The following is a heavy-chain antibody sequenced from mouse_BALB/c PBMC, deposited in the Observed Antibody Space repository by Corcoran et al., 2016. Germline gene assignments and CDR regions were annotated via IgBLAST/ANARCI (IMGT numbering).Heavy chain of an antibody. D-gene: IGHD1-1*01. V-gene: IGHV1-18*01. J-gene: IGHJ2*01. CDR3: ARWGITTFDY. CDR2: INPRSRGT. CDR1: GYTFTDYN. Sequence: EVLLQQSGPELMKPGASVKITCKASGYTFTDYNMDWVKQSHGKSLEWIGDINPRSRGTIYNQTFEGRATLTVDKSSSTADRELRSLTSEDTAVDYWARWGITTFDYWGQGTTVTVSS.